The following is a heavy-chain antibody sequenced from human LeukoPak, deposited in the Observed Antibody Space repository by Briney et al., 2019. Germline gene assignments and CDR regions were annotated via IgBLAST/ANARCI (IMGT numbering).Heavy chain of an antibody. Sequence: SETLSLTCSVSGYSISSGYYWGWIRQPPGKGLEWIGSIYHSGSTYYNPSLKSRVTISVDTSKNQFSLKLTSVTAADTAVYYCARSRRSWSTFDYWGQGTLVTVSS. D-gene: IGHD6-13*01. CDR2: IYHSGST. V-gene: IGHV4-38-2*02. CDR3: ARSRRSWSTFDY. J-gene: IGHJ4*02. CDR1: GYSISSGYY.